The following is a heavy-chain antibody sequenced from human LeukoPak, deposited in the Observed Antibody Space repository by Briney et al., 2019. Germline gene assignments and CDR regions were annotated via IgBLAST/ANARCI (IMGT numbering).Heavy chain of an antibody. CDR2: INQDGSEK. D-gene: IGHD3-10*01. CDR1: GFTFSSYW. J-gene: IGHJ6*02. Sequence: GGSLRLSCAASGFTFSSYWMSWVRQAPGKGLEWVANINQDGSEKYYVDSVKGRLTISRDNAKNSLYLQMNSLRAKDTAVYYCARAGLLWFGESRMDVWGQGTTVTVSS. CDR3: ARAGLLWFGESRMDV. V-gene: IGHV3-7*01.